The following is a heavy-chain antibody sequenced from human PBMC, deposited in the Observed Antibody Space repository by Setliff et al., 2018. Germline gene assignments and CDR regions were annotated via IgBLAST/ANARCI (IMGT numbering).Heavy chain of an antibody. J-gene: IGHJ4*02. CDR1: GGSIGSRTYY. Sequence: SETLSLTCAVSGGSIGSRTYYWGWVRQPPGKGLEWIGSLYYTGNTYYNPSLKSRVTISVDTSKNRLSLKLKSVPAADTAVFYCARHSRSSGGESWGQGTLVTVLL. CDR2: LYYTGNT. D-gene: IGHD2-15*01. V-gene: IGHV4-39*01. CDR3: ARHSRSSGGES.